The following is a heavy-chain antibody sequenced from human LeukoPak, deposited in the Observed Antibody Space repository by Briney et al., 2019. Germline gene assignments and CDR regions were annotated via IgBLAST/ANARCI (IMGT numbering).Heavy chain of an antibody. CDR2: ISSSSSYI. J-gene: IGHJ4*02. CDR1: GFTFSSYS. Sequence: GGSLRLSCAASGFTFSSYSMNWVRQAPGKGLEWVSSISSSSSYIYYADSVKGRFTISRDNAKNSLYLQMNSLRDDDTAVYYCATWGSGWYDYWGQGTLVTVSS. D-gene: IGHD6-19*01. CDR3: ATWGSGWYDY. V-gene: IGHV3-21*01.